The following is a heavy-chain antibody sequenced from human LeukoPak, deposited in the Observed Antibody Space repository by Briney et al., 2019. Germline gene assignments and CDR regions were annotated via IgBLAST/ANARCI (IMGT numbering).Heavy chain of an antibody. J-gene: IGHJ4*02. V-gene: IGHV3-23*01. Sequence: PGGSLRLSCAASGFTFSSYAMGWVRQAPGKGLEWVSAISGSGGSTFYADSVKGRFTISRDNSKNTLYLQMNSLRAEDTAVYYCAKEDEGIAARPYYFDYWGQGTLVTVSS. CDR1: GFTFSSYA. CDR3: AKEDEGIAARPYYFDY. D-gene: IGHD6-6*01. CDR2: ISGSGGST.